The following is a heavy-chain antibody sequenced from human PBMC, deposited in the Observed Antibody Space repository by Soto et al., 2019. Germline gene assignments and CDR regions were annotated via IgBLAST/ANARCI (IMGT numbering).Heavy chain of an antibody. Sequence: ASVKVSCKASGGTFSSYAISWVRQAPGQGLEWMGGLIPIFGTANYAQKFQGRVTITADESTSTAYMELSSLRSEDTAVYYCARDLRYFDWGGMDVWGQGTTVTVSS. D-gene: IGHD3-9*01. CDR2: LIPIFGTA. V-gene: IGHV1-69*13. CDR3: ARDLRYFDWGGMDV. J-gene: IGHJ6*02. CDR1: GGTFSSYA.